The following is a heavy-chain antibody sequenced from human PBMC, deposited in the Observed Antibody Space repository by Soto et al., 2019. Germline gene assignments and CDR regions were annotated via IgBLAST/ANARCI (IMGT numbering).Heavy chain of an antibody. J-gene: IGHJ5*02. CDR1: GGTFSSYA. D-gene: IGHD3-22*01. V-gene: IGHV1-69*12. CDR3: AVDGSYYDSSGYYSGCFDP. Sequence: QVQLVQSGAEVKKPGSSVKVSCKASGGTFSSYAISWVRQAPGQGLEWMGGIIPIFGTANYAQKFQGRVTITAAESTSTAYMELSGLISKDTAVYYCAVDGSYYDSSGYYSGCFDPSGQGTLVTVSS. CDR2: IIPIFGTA.